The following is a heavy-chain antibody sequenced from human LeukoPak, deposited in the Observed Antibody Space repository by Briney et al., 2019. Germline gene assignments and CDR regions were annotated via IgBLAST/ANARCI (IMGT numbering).Heavy chain of an antibody. CDR1: GFTFSSNW. J-gene: IGHJ5*02. CDR3: ARLNWNWFDP. V-gene: IGHV3-7*01. D-gene: IGHD1-20*01. CDR2: IKQDGSEK. Sequence: GGSLRLSCAASGFTFSSNWMSWVRQAPGKGLEWVANIKQDGSEKYYVDSVEGRFTISRDNAKNSLYLQMNSLRAEDTAVYYCARLNWNWFDPWGQGTLVTVSS.